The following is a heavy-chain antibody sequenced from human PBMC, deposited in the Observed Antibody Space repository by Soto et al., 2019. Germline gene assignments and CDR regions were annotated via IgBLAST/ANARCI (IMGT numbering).Heavy chain of an antibody. J-gene: IGHJ4*02. CDR2: INPSGGST. Sequence: ASVKVSCKASGYTLTSYYMHWVRQAPGQGLEWMGIINPSGGSTSYAQKFQGRVTMTRDTSTSTVYMELSSLRSEDTAVYYCARARSGSYRYTFFDYWGQGTLVTVSS. V-gene: IGHV1-46*01. CDR1: GYTLTSYY. CDR3: ARARSGSYRYTFFDY. D-gene: IGHD1-26*01.